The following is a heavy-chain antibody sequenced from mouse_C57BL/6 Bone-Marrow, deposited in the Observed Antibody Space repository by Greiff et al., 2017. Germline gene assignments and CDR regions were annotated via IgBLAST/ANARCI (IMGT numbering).Heavy chain of an antibody. V-gene: IGHV1-26*01. CDR2: INPNNGGT. Sequence: VPLQHSGPELVPPGASVQISCKASGYTFTDYYMNWVKQSHGKSLEWIGDINPNNGGTSYNQKFKGKATLTVDKSSSTAYMELRSLTSEDSAVYYCARFYYGNYVNFDYWGQGTTLTVSS. D-gene: IGHD2-1*01. J-gene: IGHJ2*01. CDR3: ARFYYGNYVNFDY. CDR1: GYTFTDYY.